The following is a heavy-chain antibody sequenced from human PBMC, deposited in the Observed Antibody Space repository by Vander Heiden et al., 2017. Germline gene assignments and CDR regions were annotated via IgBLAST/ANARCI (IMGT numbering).Heavy chain of an antibody. CDR3: AKVPYDSSGYSINY. V-gene: IGHV3-74*01. D-gene: IGHD3-22*01. CDR1: GFTFSSYW. CDR2: INSDGSST. J-gene: IGHJ4*02. Sequence: EVQLAESGGGLVQPGGSLRLSCAASGFTFSSYWMHWVRQAPGKGLVWVSRINSDGSSTSYADAVKGRFTISRDNAKNTLYLQMKSMRAEDTAVYYSAKVPYDSSGYSINYWGQGTLVTVYS.